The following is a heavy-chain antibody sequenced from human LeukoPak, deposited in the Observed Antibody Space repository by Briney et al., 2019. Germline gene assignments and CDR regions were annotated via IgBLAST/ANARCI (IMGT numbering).Heavy chain of an antibody. CDR2: IYYSGST. Sequence: SETLSLTCTVSGGPISSSSYYWGWIRQPPGKGLEWIGSIYYSGSTYYNPSLKSRVTISVDTSKNQFSLKLSSVTAADTAVYNCARHEGGWFDPWGQGTLVTVSS. CDR1: GGPISSSSYY. D-gene: IGHD3-16*01. V-gene: IGHV4-39*01. J-gene: IGHJ5*02. CDR3: ARHEGGWFDP.